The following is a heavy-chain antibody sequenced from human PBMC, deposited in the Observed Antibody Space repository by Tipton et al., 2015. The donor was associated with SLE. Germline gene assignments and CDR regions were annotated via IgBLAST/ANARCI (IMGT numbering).Heavy chain of an antibody. Sequence: QSGPEVKKPGASVKVSCKASGYTFTNYGISWVRQAPGQGLEWMGWISSYNGKTNYAQKLQGRVTMTTDTSTSTAYMELRSLRSDDTAVYYCARGPPPNYYDSSGYLGYWGQGTLVTVSS. V-gene: IGHV1-18*04. D-gene: IGHD3-22*01. CDR3: ARGPPPNYYDSSGYLGY. CDR2: ISSYNGKT. CDR1: GYTFTNYG. J-gene: IGHJ4*02.